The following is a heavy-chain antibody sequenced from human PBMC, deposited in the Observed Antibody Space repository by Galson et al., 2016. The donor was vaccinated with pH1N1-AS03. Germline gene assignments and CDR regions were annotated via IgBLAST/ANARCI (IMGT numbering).Heavy chain of an antibody. CDR3: ARDYSTSSQYYYYYYMDV. Sequence: SVKVSCKASGYTFKSHGISWVRQAPGQGLEWMGWISTYNGNTNYAQKFQGRVTMTTETSTSTAYMELRSPRSDDTAVYYCARDYSTSSQYYYYYYMDVWGKGTTVTVFS. D-gene: IGHD6-6*01. V-gene: IGHV1-18*01. CDR2: ISTYNGNT. J-gene: IGHJ6*03. CDR1: GYTFKSHG.